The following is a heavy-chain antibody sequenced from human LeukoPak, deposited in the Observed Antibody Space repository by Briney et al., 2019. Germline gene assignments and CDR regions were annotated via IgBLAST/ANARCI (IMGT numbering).Heavy chain of an antibody. Sequence: GASVKVSCKASGYNFFRYGITWVRQAPGQGLEWMGWISAYNGNTNYSQRLQGGVTMTTDTSTRIAYMELRSLRSDDTALYYCARMFHTESLSHYYNFDFLGQGTPVTGSS. V-gene: IGHV1-18*01. CDR1: GYNFFRYG. CDR3: ARMFHTESLSHYYNFDF. D-gene: IGHD3-22*01. CDR2: ISAYNGNT. J-gene: IGHJ4*01.